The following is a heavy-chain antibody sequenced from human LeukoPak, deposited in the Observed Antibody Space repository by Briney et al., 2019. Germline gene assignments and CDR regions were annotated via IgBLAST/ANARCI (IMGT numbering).Heavy chain of an antibody. Sequence: SGPTLVNPTQTLTLTCTFYGFSLSTPGVGVGWIRQPPGKALEWLAVIYWNDDKQYCPSLKSRLTIIKDTSKNQVVLTLTNMDPVDTATYYCARRLIRSYGSGSYNCFDPWGQGTLVTVSS. CDR3: ARRLIRSYGSGSYNCFDP. D-gene: IGHD3-10*01. V-gene: IGHV2-5*01. CDR2: IYWNDDK. J-gene: IGHJ5*02. CDR1: GFSLSTPGVG.